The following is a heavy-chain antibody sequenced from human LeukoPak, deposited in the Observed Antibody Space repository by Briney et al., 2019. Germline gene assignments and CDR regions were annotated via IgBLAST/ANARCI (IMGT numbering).Heavy chain of an antibody. CDR1: GFTFSSYD. V-gene: IGHV3-13*01. CDR3: ARGQEEPRTYGSGSFDI. D-gene: IGHD3-10*01. Sequence: GGSLRLSCAASGFTFSSYDMHWVRQATGKGLERVSAIGTAGDTYYPGSVKGRFTISRENAKNSLYLQMNSLRAGDTAVYYCARGQEEPRTYGSGSFDIWGQGTMVTVSS. J-gene: IGHJ3*02. CDR2: IGTAGDT.